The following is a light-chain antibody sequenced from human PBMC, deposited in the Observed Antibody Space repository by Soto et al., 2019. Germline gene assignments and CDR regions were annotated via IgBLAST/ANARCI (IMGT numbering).Light chain of an antibody. J-gene: IGKJ3*01. CDR1: QSVSSF. Sequence: EIVLTQSPATLSLSPGERATLSCRASQSVSSFLAWLQRKPGQPPRLLIYDASKRAPGIPARFSGSGSGTDFTLTISSLEPEDFAVYYCQQRSDWPITFGPGTKVDIK. CDR2: DAS. V-gene: IGKV3-11*01. CDR3: QQRSDWPIT.